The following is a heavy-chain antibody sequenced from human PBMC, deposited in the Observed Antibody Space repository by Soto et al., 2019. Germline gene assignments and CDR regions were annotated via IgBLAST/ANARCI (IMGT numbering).Heavy chain of an antibody. Sequence: LGESLKISCKGSGDSFSSHWISWVRQMPGKGLESMGRIDPSDSYTNYSPSFQGHVTISADKSISTAYLQWSSLKASDTAMYYCAITRYCSSTSCFYYYYGMDVWGQGTTVTVSS. CDR2: IDPSDSYT. CDR3: AITRYCSSTSCFYYYYGMDV. V-gene: IGHV5-10-1*01. CDR1: GDSFSSHW. D-gene: IGHD2-2*01. J-gene: IGHJ6*02.